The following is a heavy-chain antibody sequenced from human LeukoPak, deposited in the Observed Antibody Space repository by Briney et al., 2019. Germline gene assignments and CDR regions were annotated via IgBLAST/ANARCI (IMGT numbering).Heavy chain of an antibody. CDR2: INPNSGGT. CDR1: GYTFTGYY. J-gene: IGHJ5*02. Sequence: GASVKVSCKASGYTFTGYYMHWVRQAPGQGLEWMGWINPNSGGTDYAQKFQGRVTMTRDTSISTAYMEVSRLRSDDTAVYYCARDYYDSSGYSRFDLWGQGTLVTVSS. D-gene: IGHD3-22*01. V-gene: IGHV1-2*02. CDR3: ARDYYDSSGYSRFDL.